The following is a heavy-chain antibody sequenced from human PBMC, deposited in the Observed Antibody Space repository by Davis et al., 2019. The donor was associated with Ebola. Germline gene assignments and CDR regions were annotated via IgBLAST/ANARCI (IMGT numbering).Heavy chain of an antibody. CDR3: ARGGYYSQPVADYGMDV. CDR1: GFTFSSYS. CDR2: ISSSSSTI. V-gene: IGHV3-48*01. J-gene: IGHJ6*02. Sequence: GESLKISCAASGFTFSSYSMNWVRQAPGKGLEWVSYISSSSSTIYYADSVKGRFTISRDNAKNSLYLQMNSLRAEDTAVYYCARGGYYSQPVADYGMDVWGQGTTVTVSS. D-gene: IGHD4-11*01.